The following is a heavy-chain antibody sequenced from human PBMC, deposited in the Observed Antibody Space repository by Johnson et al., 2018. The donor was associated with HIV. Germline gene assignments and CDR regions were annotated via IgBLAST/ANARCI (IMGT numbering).Heavy chain of an antibody. CDR2: ISYDGSNK. CDR3: ARDFIAPELGDAFDI. D-gene: IGHD6-25*01. V-gene: IGHV3-30-3*01. Sequence: QVQLVESGGGVVQPGRSLRLSCAASGFTFSSYAMHWVRQAPGKGLEWVAVISYDGSNKYYADSVKGRFTISRDNSKKTLYLQMNSLRAEDTAVYYCARDFIAPELGDAFDIWGQGTMVTVSS. J-gene: IGHJ3*02. CDR1: GFTFSSYA.